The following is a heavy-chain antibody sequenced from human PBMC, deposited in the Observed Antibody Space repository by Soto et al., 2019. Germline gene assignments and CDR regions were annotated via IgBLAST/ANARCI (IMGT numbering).Heavy chain of an antibody. Sequence: GGSLRLSCAASGFTFSDHYMDWVRQAPGKGLEWIGRIRDKANSYTTEYAASVKGRFSVSRDDSESSLYLQMNSLTTDDTATYHCARGSSSSRSFYYYGLDVWGQGTTVTVSS. V-gene: IGHV3-72*01. CDR2: IRDKANSYTT. CDR3: ARGSSSSRSFYYYGLDV. CDR1: GFTFSDHY. D-gene: IGHD6-6*01. J-gene: IGHJ6*02.